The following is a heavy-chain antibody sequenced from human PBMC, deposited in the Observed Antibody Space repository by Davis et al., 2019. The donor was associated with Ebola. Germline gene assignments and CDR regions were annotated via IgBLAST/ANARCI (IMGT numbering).Heavy chain of an antibody. V-gene: IGHV3-48*02. J-gene: IGHJ4*02. CDR3: ARDYLFAFDS. CDR1: GFTFSSYS. Sequence: GESLKISCVTSGFTFSSYSFNWVRQTPGKGPEWIAHINTRGDARVYADSVRGRFTISRDDAANSVSLHMETLKHEDPAIYYCARDYLFAFDSWGQGTPVTVSS. CDR2: INTRGDAR.